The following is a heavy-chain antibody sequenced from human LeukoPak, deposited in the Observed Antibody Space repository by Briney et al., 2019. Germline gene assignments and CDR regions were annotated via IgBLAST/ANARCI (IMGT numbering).Heavy chain of an antibody. CDR1: VFTFSAYD. J-gene: IGHJ4*02. D-gene: IGHD1-1*01. CDR3: ARWNLGSDY. V-gene: IGHV3-48*04. CDR2: ISSSSATK. Sequence: GGSLRLSCAASVFTFSAYDMNWVRQAPGKGLKWLSYISSSSATKYHADSVKGRFTISRDNAKNSLYLQMNSLRAEDTGVYYCARWNLGSDYWGQGTLVTVSS.